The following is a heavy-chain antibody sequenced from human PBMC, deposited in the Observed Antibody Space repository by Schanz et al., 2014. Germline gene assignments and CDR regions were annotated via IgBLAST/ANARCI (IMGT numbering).Heavy chain of an antibody. V-gene: IGHV3-11*01. J-gene: IGHJ6*02. CDR3: AKDIAPLAARPGYGLDV. CDR1: GFIFSDHY. CDR2: ISSGSSTI. D-gene: IGHD6-13*01. Sequence: QVQLVESGGGLVKPGGSLRLSCVVSGFIFSDHYMSWIRQAPGKGLEWISYISSGSSTIHYADSVKGRFTISRDNAKNSLFLQMNSLRAEDTAIYYCAKDIAPLAARPGYGLDVWGQGTTVTVSS.